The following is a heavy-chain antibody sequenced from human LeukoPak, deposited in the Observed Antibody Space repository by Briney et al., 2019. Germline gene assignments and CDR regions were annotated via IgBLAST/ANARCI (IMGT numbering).Heavy chain of an antibody. CDR1: GYTFTSYG. D-gene: IGHD3-9*01. CDR3: VRDIHALRYFDWLFPFGY. Sequence: GASVKVSCKASGYTFTSYGISWVRQAPGQGLEWMGWISAYNGNTNYAQKLQGRVTMTTDTSTSTAYMELRSLRSDDTAVYYCVRDIHALRYFDWLFPFGYWGQGTLVTVSS. CDR2: ISAYNGNT. J-gene: IGHJ4*02. V-gene: IGHV1-18*04.